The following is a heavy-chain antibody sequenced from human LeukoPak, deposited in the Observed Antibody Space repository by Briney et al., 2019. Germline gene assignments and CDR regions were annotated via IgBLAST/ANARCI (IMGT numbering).Heavy chain of an antibody. CDR1: GGSFSGYY. J-gene: IGHJ4*02. D-gene: IGHD3-22*01. CDR2: INHSGST. Sequence: SETLSLTCGVYGGSFSGYYWSWIRHPPGKGLEWIGEINHSGSTNYSPSLKSRVTISVDTSKNQFSLKLSSVTAADTAVYYCARGDSSGSLDYWGQGTLVTVSS. V-gene: IGHV4-34*01. CDR3: ARGDSSGSLDY.